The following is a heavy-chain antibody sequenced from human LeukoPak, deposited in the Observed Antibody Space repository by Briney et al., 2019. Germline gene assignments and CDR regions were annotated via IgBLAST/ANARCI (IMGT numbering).Heavy chain of an antibody. CDR2: INPSGGST. V-gene: IGHV1-46*01. D-gene: IGHD3-9*01. CDR3: ARIPIDILTGYLDDAFDI. J-gene: IGHJ3*02. CDR1: GYTFTSYY. Sequence: ASVKVSCKASGYTFTSYYMHWVRQAPGQGLEWMGIINPSGGSTSYAQKFQGRVTITRDTSASTAYMELSSLRSEDTAVYYCARIPIDILTGYLDDAFDIWGQGTMVTVSS.